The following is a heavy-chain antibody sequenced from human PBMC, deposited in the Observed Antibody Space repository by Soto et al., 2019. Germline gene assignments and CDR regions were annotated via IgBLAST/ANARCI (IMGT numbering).Heavy chain of an antibody. V-gene: IGHV3-33*01. CDR1: GFTFSSYG. D-gene: IGHD3-3*01. J-gene: IGHJ6*02. CDR2: IWYDGSSK. CDR3: AREHNYDFWSGYYFDYYYGMDV. Sequence: GGSLRLSCAASGFTFSSYGMHWVRQAPGKGLEWVAVIWYDGSSKYYADSVKGRFTISRDNSKNTLYLQMNSLRAEDTAVYYCAREHNYDFWSGYYFDYYYGMDVWGQGTTVTVSS.